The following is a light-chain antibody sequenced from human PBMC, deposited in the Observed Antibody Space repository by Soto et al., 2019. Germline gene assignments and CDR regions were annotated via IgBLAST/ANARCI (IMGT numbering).Light chain of an antibody. CDR2: DND. CDR3: ATWDTSLNAVV. CDR1: SSSIGNNY. Sequence: QSVMTHPPSVSAAPGQEVTLSCSGSSSSIGNNYVSWYQQLPGTAPKLLIYDNDQRPSGIPDRFSGSKYGMSATLVITGLQTRDESDYYCATWDTSLNAVVFGGGTQLTVL. V-gene: IGLV1-51*01. J-gene: IGLJ3*02.